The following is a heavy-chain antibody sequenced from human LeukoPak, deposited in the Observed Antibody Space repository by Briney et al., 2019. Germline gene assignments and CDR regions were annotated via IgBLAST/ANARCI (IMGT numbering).Heavy chain of an antibody. J-gene: IGHJ5*02. CDR3: ARRIVSVPPIQEGNWLDP. CDR1: GGSITGYY. D-gene: IGHD2-21*02. CDR2: IYNSGGT. V-gene: IGHV4-59*08. Sequence: KASETLSLTCTVSGGSITGYYWNWIRQPPGKRLERIGYIYNSGGTYYNPSLESRVTISVDTSKSQFSLKLSSVTAADTAVYYCARRIVSVPPIQEGNWLDPWGQGTLVTVSS.